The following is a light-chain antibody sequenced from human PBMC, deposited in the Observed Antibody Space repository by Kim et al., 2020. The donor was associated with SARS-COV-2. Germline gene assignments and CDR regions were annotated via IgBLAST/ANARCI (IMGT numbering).Light chain of an antibody. V-gene: IGLV4-69*01. Sequence: QLVLTQSPSASASLGASVKLTCTLSSGHSSYAIAWHQQQPEKGPRYLMKLNSDGSHSKGDGIPDHFSGSSSGAERYLTISSLQSEDEADYYCQTWGTGIHVVFGGGTQLTVL. CDR2: LNSDGSH. J-gene: IGLJ2*01. CDR3: QTWGTGIHVV. CDR1: SGHSSYA.